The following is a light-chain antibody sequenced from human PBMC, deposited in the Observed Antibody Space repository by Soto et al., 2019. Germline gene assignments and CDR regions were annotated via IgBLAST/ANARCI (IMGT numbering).Light chain of an antibody. CDR3: SSYTSSSTLYV. CDR2: EVS. V-gene: IGLV2-14*01. CDR1: SSDVGGYNY. Sequence: QSVLTQPAAVPGSPGQSITISCTRTSSDVGGYNYVSWYQQHPGKAPKLMIYEVSNRPSGVSNRFSGSKSGNTASLTISGLQAEDEADYYCSSYTSSSTLYVFGTGTKVTVL. J-gene: IGLJ1*01.